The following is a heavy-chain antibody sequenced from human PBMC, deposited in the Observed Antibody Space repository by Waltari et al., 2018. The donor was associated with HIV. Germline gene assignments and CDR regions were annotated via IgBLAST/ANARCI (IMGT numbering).Heavy chain of an antibody. V-gene: IGHV3-23*01. CDR1: GFTFSSYA. J-gene: IGHJ4*02. CDR2: ISGSGGST. D-gene: IGHD3-22*01. Sequence: GQLLESGGGLVQPGGSLRLSCAASGFTFSSYAMSWVRQAPGKGLEWVSAISGSGGSTYYADSVKGRFTISRDNSKNTLYLQMNSLRAEDTAVYYCAKVGYDSSGYSLKNYFDYWGQGTLVTVSS. CDR3: AKVGYDSSGYSLKNYFDY.